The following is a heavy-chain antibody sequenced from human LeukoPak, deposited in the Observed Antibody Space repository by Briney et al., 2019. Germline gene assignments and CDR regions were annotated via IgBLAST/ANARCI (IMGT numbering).Heavy chain of an antibody. D-gene: IGHD2-2*01. CDR2: IIPIFGTA. CDR1: GGTFSSYA. Sequence: ASVKVSCKASGGTFSSYAISWVRQAPGQGLEWMGGIIPIFGTANYAQKFQGRVTITTDESTSTAYMELSSLRSEDTAVYYCATPKSMQRSRFDYWGQGTLVTVSS. V-gene: IGHV1-69*05. J-gene: IGHJ4*02. CDR3: ATPKSMQRSRFDY.